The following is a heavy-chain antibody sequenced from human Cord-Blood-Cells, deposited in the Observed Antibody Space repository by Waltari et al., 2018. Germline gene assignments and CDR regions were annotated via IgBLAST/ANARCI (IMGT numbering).Heavy chain of an antibody. Sequence: LVQSAAEVKKPGGSVMVPCKASGYTLASSVIMRVRQLHAQGLEWMGWISAYNGNTNYAQKLQGRVTMTTDTSTSTAYMELRSLRSDDTAVYYCARDGSYDSSGYYYYYYMDVWGKGTTVTVSS. D-gene: IGHD3-22*01. CDR3: ARDGSYDSSGYYYYYYMDV. CDR1: GYTLASSV. V-gene: IGHV1-18*04. J-gene: IGHJ6*03. CDR2: ISAYNGNT.